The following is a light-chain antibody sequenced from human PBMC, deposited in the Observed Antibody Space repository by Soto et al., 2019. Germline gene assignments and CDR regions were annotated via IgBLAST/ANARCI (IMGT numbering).Light chain of an antibody. CDR3: QAWDSSTAV. Sequence: SYELTQPPSVSVSPGQTASITCFGDKLGDKYACWYQQKPGQSPVLVIYQDSKRPSGIPERFSGSNSRNTATLTISGTQAMDEADYYCQAWDSSTAVFGTGTKVTVL. J-gene: IGLJ1*01. CDR2: QDS. CDR1: KLGDKY. V-gene: IGLV3-1*01.